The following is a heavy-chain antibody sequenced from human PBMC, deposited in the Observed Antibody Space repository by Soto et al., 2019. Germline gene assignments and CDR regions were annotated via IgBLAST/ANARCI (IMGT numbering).Heavy chain of an antibody. CDR2: ISSNGGST. Sequence: PGGSLRLSCSASGFTFSSYAMHWVRQAPGKGLEYVSAISSNGGSTYYADSVKGRFTISRDNSKNTLYLQMSSLRAEDTAVYYCVKDRRFLEWLLTPYYYGMDVWGQGTTVTVSS. D-gene: IGHD3-3*01. CDR3: VKDRRFLEWLLTPYYYGMDV. V-gene: IGHV3-64D*08. J-gene: IGHJ6*02. CDR1: GFTFSSYA.